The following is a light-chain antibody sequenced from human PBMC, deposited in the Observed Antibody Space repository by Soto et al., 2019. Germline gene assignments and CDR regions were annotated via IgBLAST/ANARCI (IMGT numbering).Light chain of an antibody. CDR3: QQRSNWWT. CDR1: QSVRSSY. CDR2: DAS. Sequence: PGERATLSCWASQSVRSSYLAWYQQKPGQAPRLLIYDASNRATGIPARFSGSGSGTDFTLTISSLEPEDFAVYYCQQRSNWWTFGQGTKVDIK. V-gene: IGKV3-11*01. J-gene: IGKJ1*01.